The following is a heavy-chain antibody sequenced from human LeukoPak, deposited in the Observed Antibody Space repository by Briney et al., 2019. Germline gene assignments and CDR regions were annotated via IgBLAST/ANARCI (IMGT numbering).Heavy chain of an antibody. J-gene: IGHJ4*02. V-gene: IGHV3-15*01. Sequence: GGSLRLSCAASGFTFSNAWMSWVRQAPGKGLEWVGRIKSKTDGGTTDYAAPVKGRFTISRDDSKNTLYLQMNSLNTEDTAVYYCTTEAWFGESYYFDYWGQGTLVTVSS. D-gene: IGHD3-10*01. CDR2: IKSKTDGGTT. CDR3: TTEAWFGESYYFDY. CDR1: GFTFSNAW.